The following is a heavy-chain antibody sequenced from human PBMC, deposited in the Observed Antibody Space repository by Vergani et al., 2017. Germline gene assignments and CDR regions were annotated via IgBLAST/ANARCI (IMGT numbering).Heavy chain of an antibody. CDR2: INPSGGST. CDR3: ARGSNVLLWFGELSNPFDN. CDR1: GYTFTSYY. J-gene: IGHJ4*02. V-gene: IGHV1-46*01. Sequence: QVQLVQSGADVKKPGASVKVSCKASGYTFTSYYMHWVRQAPGQGLEWMGIINPSGGSTSYAQKFQGRVTMTRDTSTSTVYMELSSLRSEDTAVYYCARGSNVLLWFGELSNPFDNWGQGTLVTVSS. D-gene: IGHD3-10*01.